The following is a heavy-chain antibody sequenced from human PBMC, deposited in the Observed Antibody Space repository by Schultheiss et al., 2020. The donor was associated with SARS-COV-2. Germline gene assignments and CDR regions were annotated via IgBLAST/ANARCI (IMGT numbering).Heavy chain of an antibody. CDR3: ARERGRIAALSAGGSNWFDP. D-gene: IGHD6-6*01. CDR1: GGSFSGYY. Sequence: SETLSLTCAVYGGSFSGYYWSWIRQPPGKGLEWIGEINHSGSTNYNPSIKSRVTISVDTSKNQFSLKLSTVTAADTAVYYCARERGRIAALSAGGSNWFDPWGQGTLVTVSS. J-gene: IGHJ5*02. V-gene: IGHV4-34*01. CDR2: INHSGST.